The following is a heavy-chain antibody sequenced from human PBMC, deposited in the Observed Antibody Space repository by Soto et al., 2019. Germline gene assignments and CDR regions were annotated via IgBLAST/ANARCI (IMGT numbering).Heavy chain of an antibody. CDR3: ATHTSLWDYFDY. CDR1: GYTLTELS. V-gene: IGHV1-24*01. Sequence: ASVKVSCKVSGYTLTELSMHWVRQAPGKGLEWMGGFDPEDGETIYAQKFQGRVTMTEDTSTDTAYMELSSLRSEDTAVYYCATHTSLWDYFDYWGQGTLVTVSS. CDR2: FDPEDGET. J-gene: IGHJ4*02. D-gene: IGHD2-21*01.